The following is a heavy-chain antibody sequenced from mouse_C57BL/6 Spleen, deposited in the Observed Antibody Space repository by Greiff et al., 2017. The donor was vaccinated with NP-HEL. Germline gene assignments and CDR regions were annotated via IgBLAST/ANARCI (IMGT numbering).Heavy chain of an antibody. CDR3: ARINWDYAMDY. Sequence: EVNLVESGGGLVKPGGSLKLSCAASGFTFSDYGMHWVRQAPEKGLEWVAYISSGSSTIYYADTVKGRFTISRDNAKNTLFLQMTSLRSEDTAMYYCARINWDYAMDYWGQGTSVTVSS. J-gene: IGHJ4*01. CDR1: GFTFSDYG. V-gene: IGHV5-17*01. D-gene: IGHD4-1*01. CDR2: ISSGSSTI.